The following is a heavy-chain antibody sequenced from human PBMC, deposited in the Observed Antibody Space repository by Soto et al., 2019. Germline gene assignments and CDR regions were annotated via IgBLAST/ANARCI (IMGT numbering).Heavy chain of an antibody. D-gene: IGHD3-3*01. CDR2: SSNRDRST. CDR1: GFIFSDYY. Sequence: GGSLRLSCAASGFIFSDYYMTWIRQAPGKGLEWLSCSSNRDRSTYYADSVKDRFVVSKDNAKNLVYLQMNSLRAEDTAVYFCARAWKIEKFGVISMSKGLDVWGQGTTVTVS. J-gene: IGHJ6*02. CDR3: ARAWKIEKFGVISMSKGLDV. V-gene: IGHV3-11*01.